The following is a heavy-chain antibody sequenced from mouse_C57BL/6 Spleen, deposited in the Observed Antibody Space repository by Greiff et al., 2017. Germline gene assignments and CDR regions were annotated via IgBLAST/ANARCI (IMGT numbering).Heavy chain of an antibody. D-gene: IGHD3-2*02. CDR1: GYTFTDYE. Sequence: QVQLQQSGAELVRPGASVTLSCKASGYTFTDYEMHWVKQTPVHGLEWIGAIDPETGGTDYNQKFKGKAILTADKSSSTAYMELRSLTSEDSAVYYCTKTAQATRFAYWGQGTLVTVSA. V-gene: IGHV1-15*01. J-gene: IGHJ3*01. CDR2: IDPETGGT. CDR3: TKTAQATRFAY.